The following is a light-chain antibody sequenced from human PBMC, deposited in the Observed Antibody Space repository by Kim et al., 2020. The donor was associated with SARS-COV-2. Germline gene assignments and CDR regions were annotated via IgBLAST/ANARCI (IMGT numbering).Light chain of an antibody. CDR2: DVG. Sequence: QSALTQPASVSGSPGQSITISCTGSNSDVGGYKSVSWYQQHPGKAPKLIIFDVGDRPSGVSDRFSASKSGNTASLTISGLQAEDEADYCCSSYTSSTTRVFGGGTQLTVL. CDR1: NSDVGGYKS. V-gene: IGLV2-14*01. J-gene: IGLJ3*02. CDR3: SSYTSSTTRV.